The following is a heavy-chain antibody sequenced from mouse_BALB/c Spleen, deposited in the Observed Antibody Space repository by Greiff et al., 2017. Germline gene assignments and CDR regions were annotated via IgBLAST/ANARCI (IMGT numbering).Heavy chain of an antibody. CDR3: ARSMRYDAMDY. CDR2: IYPGSGST. D-gene: IGHD2-14*01. V-gene: IGHV1-55*01. J-gene: IGHJ4*01. Sequence: QVQLQQPGAELVKPGTSVKLSCKASGYNFTSYWINWVKLRPGQGLEWIGDIYPGSGSTNYNEKFKSKATLTVDTSSSTAYMQRSSLASEDSALYYCARSMRYDAMDYWGQGTTVTVSS. CDR1: GYNFTSYW.